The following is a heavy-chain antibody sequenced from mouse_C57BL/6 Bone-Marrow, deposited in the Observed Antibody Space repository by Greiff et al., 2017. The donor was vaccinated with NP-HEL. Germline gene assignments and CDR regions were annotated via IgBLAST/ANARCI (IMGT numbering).Heavy chain of an antibody. D-gene: IGHD2-2*01. CDR3: AREGWLPYYFDY. V-gene: IGHV3-6*01. J-gene: IGHJ2*01. Sequence: DVKLVESGPGLVKPSQSLSLTCSVTGYSITSGYYWNWIRQFPGNQLEWMGYISYDGSTNYNPSLKNRISITRDTSKNQFFLKLNSVTTEDTATYYCAREGWLPYYFDYWGQGTTLTVSS. CDR1: GYSITSGYY. CDR2: ISYDGST.